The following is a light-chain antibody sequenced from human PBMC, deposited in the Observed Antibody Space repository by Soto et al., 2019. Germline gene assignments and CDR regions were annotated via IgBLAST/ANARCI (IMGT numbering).Light chain of an antibody. CDR2: GAS. V-gene: IGKV3-15*01. CDR3: QQYGSSSYT. CDR1: QSVSSN. J-gene: IGKJ2*01. Sequence: EIVMTQSPATLSVSPGERATLSCRASQSVSSNLAWYQQKPGQAPRLLIYGASTRATGIPARFSGSGSGTEFTLTISSLQSEDCAVYYCQQYGSSSYTFGQGTRLEIK.